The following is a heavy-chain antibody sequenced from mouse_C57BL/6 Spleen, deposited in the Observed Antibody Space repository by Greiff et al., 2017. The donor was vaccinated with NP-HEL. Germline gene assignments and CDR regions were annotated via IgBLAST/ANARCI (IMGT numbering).Heavy chain of an antibody. CDR1: GYAFSSSW. CDR2: IYPGDGDT. Sequence: QVQLQQSGPELVKPGASVKISCKASGYAFSSSWMNWVKQRPGKGLEWIGRIYPGDGDTNYNGKFKGKATLTADNSSSTAYMQLSSLTSEDSAVYFCACATVVATGNYFDYWGQGTTLTVSS. D-gene: IGHD1-1*01. J-gene: IGHJ2*01. V-gene: IGHV1-82*01. CDR3: ACATVVATGNYFDY.